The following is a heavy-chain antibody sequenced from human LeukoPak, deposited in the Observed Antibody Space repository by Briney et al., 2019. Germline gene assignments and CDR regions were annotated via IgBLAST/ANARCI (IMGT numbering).Heavy chain of an antibody. CDR2: IYVSGTT. CDR3: GRHAYGGSPPLS. D-gene: IGHD3-10*01. Sequence: GALSPSWASLGITVRYSFMGWGRPAPGERVEWLAFIYVSGTTFYAASVKGRFTISRDNSKSAVYFQMTSLRAEDTALYYCGRHAYGGSPPLSWGQGTLVTVSS. CDR1: GITVRYSF. V-gene: IGHV3-53*01. J-gene: IGHJ4*02.